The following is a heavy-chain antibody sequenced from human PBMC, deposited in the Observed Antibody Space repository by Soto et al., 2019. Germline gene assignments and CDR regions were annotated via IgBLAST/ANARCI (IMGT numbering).Heavy chain of an antibody. V-gene: IGHV1-18*01. J-gene: IGHJ4*02. CDR1: GYTFTSYG. CDR2: ISTSKGDT. Sequence: QVQLVQSGPEVKKPGASVKVSCKTSGYTFTSYGIAWVRQAPGQGLEWMGWISTSKGDTNYAQKFQGRVTMTTDTSTKTAYMELRSLRSDDTPLYYCATRSPAFDFWGQGTLVTVSS. CDR3: ATRSPAFDF.